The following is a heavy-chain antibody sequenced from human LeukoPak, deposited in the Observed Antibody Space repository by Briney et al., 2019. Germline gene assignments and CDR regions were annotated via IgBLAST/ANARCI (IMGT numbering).Heavy chain of an antibody. J-gene: IGHJ4*02. D-gene: IGHD1-26*01. CDR2: IKSKTDGGAT. V-gene: IGHV3-15*01. CDR3: TTLVGAPTY. CDR1: GLNFNYAW. Sequence: PGGSLRLSCAASGLNFNYAWMTWVRQAPGKGPEWVGRIKSKTDGGATDYAAPVKGRFSISRDDSKSTLYLQMTSLKTEDTAVYYCTTLVGAPTYWGQGTLVTVSS.